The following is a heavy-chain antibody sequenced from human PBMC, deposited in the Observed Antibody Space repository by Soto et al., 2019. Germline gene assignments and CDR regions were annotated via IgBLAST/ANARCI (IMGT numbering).Heavy chain of an antibody. V-gene: IGHV1-8*01. J-gene: IGHJ4*02. CDR1: GYTFTTYD. CDR3: ARSTATIDY. Sequence: QVQLVQSGAEVKKPGASVKVSCRASGYTFTTYDIHWVRQANGQGLEWMGWMNPARGHTKLSQNFQVRVTLARDTSTNTAYMELTSLKSDDTAVYYCARSTATIDYWGQGTWVNVSS. D-gene: IGHD4-17*01. CDR2: MNPARGHT.